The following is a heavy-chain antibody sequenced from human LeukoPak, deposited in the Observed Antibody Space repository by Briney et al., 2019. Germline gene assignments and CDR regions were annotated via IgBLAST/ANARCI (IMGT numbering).Heavy chain of an antibody. Sequence: GGSLRLSCAASGFTFSSFGMSWVRQAPGKGLEWVSAISSTGGTAYYADSVKGRFTISRDNSKNTLYLQMNSLRAEDTAIYYCAVSFYYYYMDVWGKGTTVTVSS. D-gene: IGHD1-7*01. V-gene: IGHV3-23*01. CDR1: GFTFSSFG. J-gene: IGHJ6*03. CDR3: AVSFYYYYMDV. CDR2: ISSTGGTA.